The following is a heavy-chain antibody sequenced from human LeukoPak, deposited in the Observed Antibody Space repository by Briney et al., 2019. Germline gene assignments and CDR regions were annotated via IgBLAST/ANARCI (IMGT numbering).Heavy chain of an antibody. CDR2: IYSGGNT. V-gene: IGHV3-53*01. CDR1: GLTVSSNC. CDR3: ARRAGDYSHPYDY. J-gene: IGHJ4*02. Sequence: GGSLRLSCAASGLTVSSNCMSWVRQAPGKGLEWVSFIYSGGNTYYADSVKGRFTISRDNSKNTVHLRMNSLRAEDTAMYYCARRAGDYSHPYDYWGQGTLVTVSS. D-gene: IGHD3-22*01.